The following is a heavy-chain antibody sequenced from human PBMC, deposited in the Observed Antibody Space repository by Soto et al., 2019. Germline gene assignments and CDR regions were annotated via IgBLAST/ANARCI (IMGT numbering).Heavy chain of an antibody. CDR2: INRDGSKK. V-gene: IGHV3-7*05. D-gene: IGHD3-3*02. Sequence: EVQLEESGGDLVQPGGSLRLSCAASGFTLSAYWMTWVRQAPGKGLEWVANINRDGSKKSYLDSVRGRFTISRDNVGNSLYLQMDSLRADDTALYYCARDVSPASSILYLDAVDIWGQGTMVTVSS. CDR3: ARDVSPASSILYLDAVDI. J-gene: IGHJ3*02. CDR1: GFTLSAYW.